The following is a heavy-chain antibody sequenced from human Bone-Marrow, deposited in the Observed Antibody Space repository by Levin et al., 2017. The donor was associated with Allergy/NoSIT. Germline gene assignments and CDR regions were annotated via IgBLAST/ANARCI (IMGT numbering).Heavy chain of an antibody. J-gene: IGHJ3*02. CDR3: ARDPAPNYYDTGAFDI. CDR2: IWYDGSNK. V-gene: IGHV3-33*01. Sequence: PGGSLRLSCAASGFTFSSYGMHWVRQAPGKGLEWVAVIWYDGSNKYYADSVKGRFTISRDNSKNTLYLQMNSLRAEDTAVYYCARDPAPNYYDTGAFDIWGQGTMVTVSS. CDR1: GFTFSSYG. D-gene: IGHD3-22*01.